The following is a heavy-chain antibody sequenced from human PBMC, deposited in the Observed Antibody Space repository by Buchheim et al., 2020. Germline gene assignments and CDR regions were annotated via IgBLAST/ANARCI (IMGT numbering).Heavy chain of an antibody. CDR1: GFTFSSYA. CDR3: AKGAPGIEVAGTQYFQH. D-gene: IGHD6-19*01. CDR2: TSSSGGST. Sequence: EVQLVESGGGLVQPGGSLRLSCAASGFTFSSYAMSWVRQAPGKGPEWVSVTSSSGGSTYYADSVKGRFTISRVNSKNTLYLQMNSLRAEDTAVYYCAKGAPGIEVAGTQYFQHWGQGTL. V-gene: IGHV3-23*04. J-gene: IGHJ1*01.